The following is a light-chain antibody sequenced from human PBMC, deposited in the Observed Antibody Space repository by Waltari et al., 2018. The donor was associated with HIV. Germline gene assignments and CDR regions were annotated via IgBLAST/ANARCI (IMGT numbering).Light chain of an antibody. V-gene: IGLV3-19*01. CDR2: GKN. Sequence: SSELTQDPAVSVALGQTVRITCQGDSPRSYYANWYQQKPGQAPVLVIYGKNNLPSGIPGRFSCSGSGNTASLTLTGAQAEDEADSYCNSRDHNDTHVVFGGGTKVTVL. CDR3: NSRDHNDTHVV. J-gene: IGLJ2*01. CDR1: SPRSYY.